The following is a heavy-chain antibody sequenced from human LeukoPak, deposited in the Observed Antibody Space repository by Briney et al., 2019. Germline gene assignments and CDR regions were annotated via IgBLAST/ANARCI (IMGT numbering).Heavy chain of an antibody. CDR1: GFTFSSYT. D-gene: IGHD3-10*01. CDR3: ATDLIHYYASGAKT. Sequence: HAGGSLRLSCAASGFTFSSYTMNWVRQAPGKGLEWISYISTSTSTIYYADSVKGRFTISRDNAKNSLYLQMNSLRVEDSAVYYCATDLIHYYASGAKTWGQGTLVTVSS. CDR2: ISTSTSTI. V-gene: IGHV3-48*01. J-gene: IGHJ5*02.